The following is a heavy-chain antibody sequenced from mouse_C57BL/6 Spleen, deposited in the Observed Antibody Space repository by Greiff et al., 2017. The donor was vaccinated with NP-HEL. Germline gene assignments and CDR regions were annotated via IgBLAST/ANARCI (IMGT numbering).Heavy chain of an antibody. CDR2: ISYDGSN. Sequence: EVQLQESGPGLVKPSQSLSLTCSVTGYSITSGYYWYWIRQFPGNKLEWLGYISYDGSNNYNPSLKNRISITRDTSKNQFFLKLNYVTTEDTATYYCARDPYDYARWAWFAYWGQGTLVTVSA. CDR1: GYSITSGYY. CDR3: ARDPYDYARWAWFAY. D-gene: IGHD2-4*01. J-gene: IGHJ3*01. V-gene: IGHV3-6*01.